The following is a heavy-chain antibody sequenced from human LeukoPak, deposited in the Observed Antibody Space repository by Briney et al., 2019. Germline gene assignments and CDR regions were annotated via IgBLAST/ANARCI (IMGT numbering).Heavy chain of an antibody. V-gene: IGHV3-23*01. Sequence: GGSLRLSCAASGFIFNSYGMSWVRQAPGKGLEWLSVISGSGVNAYYADSVKGRFTISRDNSKNTLYLQMNSLTAEDTAVYYCAKAQATNIYGPGYWGQGTLVTVSS. J-gene: IGHJ4*02. CDR2: ISGSGVNA. CDR1: GFIFNSYG. CDR3: AKAQATNIYGPGY. D-gene: IGHD5-18*01.